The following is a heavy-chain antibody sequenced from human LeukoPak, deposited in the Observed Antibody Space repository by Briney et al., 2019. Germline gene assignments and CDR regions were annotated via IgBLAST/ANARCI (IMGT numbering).Heavy chain of an antibody. V-gene: IGHV3-23*01. CDR2: TSDRGDYT. CDR3: AKKAQYNGNYPLDY. D-gene: IGHD1-26*01. Sequence: GGSLRLSCAASGFTFTSYSMSWVRQAPGKRLEWVSGTSDRGDYTYYADSVKGRFTISRDNSKNTLYLQVNSLRAEDTALYFCAKKAQYNGNYPLDYWGQGTLVTVSS. CDR1: GFTFTSYS. J-gene: IGHJ4*02.